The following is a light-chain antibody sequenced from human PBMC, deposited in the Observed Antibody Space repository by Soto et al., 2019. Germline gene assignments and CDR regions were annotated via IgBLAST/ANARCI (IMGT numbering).Light chain of an antibody. J-gene: IGKJ1*01. CDR3: QQRSNWQVT. CDR1: QSVSSY. Sequence: EIVLTQSPATLSLYPGERATLSCRASQSVSSYLAWYQQKPGQAPRLLIYDASNRATGIPARFSGSGSGTDFTLTISSLEPEDFAVYYCQQRSNWQVTFGQGTKVDIK. CDR2: DAS. V-gene: IGKV3-11*01.